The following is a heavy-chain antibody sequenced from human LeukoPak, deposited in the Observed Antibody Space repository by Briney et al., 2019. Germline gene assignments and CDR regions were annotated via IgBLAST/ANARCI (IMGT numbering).Heavy chain of an antibody. J-gene: IGHJ5*02. D-gene: IGHD4-17*01. CDR3: ARDTNGDGWFDP. CDR1: GFTLSSYE. CDR2: ISSSGSTI. Sequence: GGSLRLSCAASGFTLSSYEMNWVRQAPGKGLEWVSYISSSGSTIYYADSVKGRFTISRDNAKNSLYLQMNSLRAEDTSVYYCARDTNGDGWFDPWGQGTLVTVSS. V-gene: IGHV3-48*03.